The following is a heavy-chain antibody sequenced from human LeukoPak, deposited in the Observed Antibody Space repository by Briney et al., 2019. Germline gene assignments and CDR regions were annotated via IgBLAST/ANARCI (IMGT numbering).Heavy chain of an antibody. V-gene: IGHV3-73*01. CDR3: ARIIAAGDDYYYYYMDV. CDR2: IRSTANGYAT. CDR1: GFTFSGSA. J-gene: IGHJ6*03. D-gene: IGHD6-13*01. Sequence: PGGSLRLSCAASGFTFSGSALHWVRQASGKGLEWVGRIRSTANGYATAYAASVKCRFTISRDDSKNTAYLQMNSLRAEDTAVYYCARIIAAGDDYYYYYMDVWGKGTTVTVSS.